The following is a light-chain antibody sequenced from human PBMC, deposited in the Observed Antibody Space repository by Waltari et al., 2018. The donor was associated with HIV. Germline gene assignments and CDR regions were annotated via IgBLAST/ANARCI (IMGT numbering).Light chain of an antibody. CDR2: DDR. CDR1: NIESKS. Sequence: SYVLTQPPSVSVAPGKTASITCGRNNIESKSGHGNQQKPGQATVLVIYDDRDRPSGIPERFSGSNSGNTATLTISRVEAGDEADYYCQVWEVSGDHPVFGGGTKLTVL. V-gene: IGLV3-21*01. J-gene: IGLJ3*02. CDR3: QVWEVSGDHPV.